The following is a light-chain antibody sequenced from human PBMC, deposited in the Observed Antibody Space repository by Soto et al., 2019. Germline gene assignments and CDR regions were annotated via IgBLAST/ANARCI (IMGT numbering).Light chain of an antibody. CDR3: QTWDTGARVV. CDR1: SGHRSYA. Sequence: QLVLTQSPSASASLGASVKLTCTLSSGHRSYANAWHQHQPEKGPRYLMKLSSDGSHSKGDGIPDRFSGSSSGAERYLTISSLQSEDEADYYCQTWDTGARVVFGGGTKLTVL. J-gene: IGLJ2*01. V-gene: IGLV4-69*01. CDR2: LSSDGSH.